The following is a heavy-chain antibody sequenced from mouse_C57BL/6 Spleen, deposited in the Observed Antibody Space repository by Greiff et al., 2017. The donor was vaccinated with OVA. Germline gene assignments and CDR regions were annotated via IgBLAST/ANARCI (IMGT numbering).Heavy chain of an antibody. CDR3: ARSTIYYGNPAWFAY. CDR1: GYTFTSYW. V-gene: IGHV1-55*01. D-gene: IGHD2-1*01. CDR2: IYPGSGST. J-gene: IGHJ3*01. Sequence: QVQLKQSGAELVKPGASVKMSCKASGYTFTSYWITWVKQRPGQGLEWIGDIYPGSGSTNYNEKFKSKATLTVDTSSSTAYMQLSSLTSEDSAVYYCARSTIYYGNPAWFAYWGQGTLVTVSA.